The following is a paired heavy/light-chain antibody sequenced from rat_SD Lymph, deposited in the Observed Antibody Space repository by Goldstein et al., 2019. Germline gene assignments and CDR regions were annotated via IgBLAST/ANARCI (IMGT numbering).Heavy chain of an antibody. CDR3: ARSRITIAAISTGYFDY. CDR1: GYTFTSYY. J-gene: IGHJ2*01. Sequence: QVQLQQSGAELVKPGSSVKMSCKASGYTFTSYYIYWIKQRPGQGLEWIGRIGPGSGDTNYNEKFKGKATFTVDKSSSTAYMQLSSLTPEDTAVYYCARSRITIAAISTGYFDYWGQGVMVTVSS. V-gene: IGHV1-32*01. D-gene: IGHD1-2*01. CDR2: IGPGSGDT.
Light chain of an antibody. J-gene: IGKJ2-3*01. V-gene: IGKV12S39*01. CDR2: DAS. CDR3: QQHHDYPYT. Sequence: DIQMTQSPASLSASLGETVTIECLASEDIYSNLAWYQQKPGKSPQLLIYDASSLQDGVPSRFSGSESGTQYSLEINSLQSEDAATYFCQQHHDYPYTFGAGTKLELK. CDR1: EDIYSN.